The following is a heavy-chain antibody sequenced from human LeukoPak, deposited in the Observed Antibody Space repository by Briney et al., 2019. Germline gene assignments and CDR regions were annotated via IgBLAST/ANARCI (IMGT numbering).Heavy chain of an antibody. CDR1: GFTFSDSY. Sequence: GGSLGLSCAASGFTFSDSYMSWIRQAPGKGLEWVSYISRGGSTTYYADSVKGRFTISRDNAKNSLYLQMNSLRAEDTAVYYCARVRYSNYGSNWFDPWGQGTLVTVSS. V-gene: IGHV3-11*04. D-gene: IGHD4-11*01. J-gene: IGHJ5*02. CDR2: ISRGGSTT. CDR3: ARVRYSNYGSNWFDP.